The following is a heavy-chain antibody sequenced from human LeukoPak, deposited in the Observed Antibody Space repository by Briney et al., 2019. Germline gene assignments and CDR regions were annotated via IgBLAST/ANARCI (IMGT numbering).Heavy chain of an antibody. V-gene: IGHV4-31*03. CDR1: GASFNSDDQY. CDR2: IHPSGML. CDR3: SRGLDSRKLGN. J-gene: IGHJ4*02. Sequence: SQTLSLTCTVSGASFNSDDQYWNWIRQSPGKGLEWIGSIHPSGMLYNNPSLESRVTMSRDTSKNQFSLNLNSVTAADTAVYFCSRGLDSRKLGNWGQGILVTVSS. D-gene: IGHD3-22*01.